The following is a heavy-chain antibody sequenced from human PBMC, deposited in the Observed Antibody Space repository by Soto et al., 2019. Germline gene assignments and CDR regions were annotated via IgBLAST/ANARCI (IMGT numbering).Heavy chain of an antibody. CDR3: ARQRTTVVTQAYFDH. D-gene: IGHD2-21*02. V-gene: IGHV4-39*01. CDR2: IYYSGRT. CDR1: GESISSSSYY. J-gene: IGHJ4*02. Sequence: SETLSLTGIVSGESISSSSYYWGWIRQPPGKGLEWIGSIYYSGRTYYNPSFKSRVTISIDTSKNQFSLKLSSVTATDTAVYYCARQRTTVVTQAYFDHWGQGALVTVSS.